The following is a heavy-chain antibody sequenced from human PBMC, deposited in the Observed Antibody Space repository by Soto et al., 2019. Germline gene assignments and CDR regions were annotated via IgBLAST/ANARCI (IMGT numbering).Heavy chain of an antibody. J-gene: IGHJ2*01. D-gene: IGHD4-4*01. CDR3: AKSLVTTLTYNWYFDL. V-gene: IGHV3-23*01. Sequence: FMRLCCTASGVKRRGYAVTWVGKTPGMGLEWVSGIAGSGASTFYADSVKGRFSISRDKNTLFLQMNSLRADDTAVYYCAKSLVTTLTYNWYFDLWGRGTLVTVSS. CDR2: IAGSGAST. CDR1: GVKRRGYA.